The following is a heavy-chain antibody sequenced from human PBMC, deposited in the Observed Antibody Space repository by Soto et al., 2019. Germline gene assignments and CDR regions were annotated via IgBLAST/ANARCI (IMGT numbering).Heavy chain of an antibody. Sequence: SETLSLTCSVSGASISSYYWSWIRQPPGKGLEWIGYIYYRGSTNYNPSLKSRVTISVDTSKNQVSLKLSSVTAADTAVYYCARVDPNCGGDCYLVFHFWGQGTLVTLS. CDR2: IYYRGST. D-gene: IGHD2-21*02. CDR1: GASISSYY. J-gene: IGHJ4*02. V-gene: IGHV4-59*01. CDR3: ARVDPNCGGDCYLVFHF.